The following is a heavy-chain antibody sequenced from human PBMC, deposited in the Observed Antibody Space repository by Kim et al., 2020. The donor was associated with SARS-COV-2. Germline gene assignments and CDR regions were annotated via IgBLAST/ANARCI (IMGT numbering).Heavy chain of an antibody. J-gene: IGHJ4*02. CDR3: TTDYGRIGGRCDGETCYPAAL. V-gene: IGHV3-15*01. CDR2: ITSKVGGGTS. CDR1: GFTFTNFW. Sequence: GGSLRLSCAASGFTFTNFWLRWVRQAPGKGLEWVGRITSKVGGGTSDYSATGRFRFTISRDDSKNTLYLHMNGLRAEDTALYDCTTDYGRIGGRCDGETCYPAALWGQGTLVTVSS. D-gene: IGHD2-21*01.